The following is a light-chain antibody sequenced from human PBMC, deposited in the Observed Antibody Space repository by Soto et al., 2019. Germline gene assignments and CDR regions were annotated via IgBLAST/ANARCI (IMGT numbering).Light chain of an antibody. CDR1: SSNIGDNY. CDR3: ATWDSSLRGVWV. J-gene: IGLJ3*02. CDR2: DND. V-gene: IGLV1-51*01. Sequence: QPVLTQPPSVSAAPGQKVTISCSGSSSNIGDNYVSWYHQLPGTVPKLLIYDNDKRPSDIADRFSGSKSGTSATLDITGLQPADEADYYCATWDSSLRGVWVFGGGTKLTVL.